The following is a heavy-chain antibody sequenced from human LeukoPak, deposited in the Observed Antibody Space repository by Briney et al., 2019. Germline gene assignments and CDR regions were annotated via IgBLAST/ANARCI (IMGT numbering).Heavy chain of an antibody. Sequence: GSLRLSCRASGFTLSNAWMSWVRQPPGKGLEWIGEINHRGNTKYNPSLKSRVTISVDTSKNQFSLRLSSVTAADTAIYYCARGDNVVGLAYWGQGTLVTVSS. D-gene: IGHD2-15*01. CDR2: INHRGNT. V-gene: IGHV4-34*01. J-gene: IGHJ4*02. CDR3: ARGDNVVGLAY. CDR1: GFTLSNAW.